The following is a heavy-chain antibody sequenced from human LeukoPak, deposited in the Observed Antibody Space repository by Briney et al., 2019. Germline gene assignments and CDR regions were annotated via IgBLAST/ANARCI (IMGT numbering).Heavy chain of an antibody. J-gene: IGHJ6*03. V-gene: IGHV3-53*01. Sequence: PGGSLRLSCAASGFTLSSNYMSWVRQAPGKGLEWVSIIYSGGSTYYTDSVKGRFTISRDNSKNTLYFQMNSLRAEDTAVYYCARAPYGNYYYYYMDVWGKGTTVTVSS. CDR1: GFTLSSNY. D-gene: IGHD3-10*01. CDR3: ARAPYGNYYYYYMDV. CDR2: IYSGGST.